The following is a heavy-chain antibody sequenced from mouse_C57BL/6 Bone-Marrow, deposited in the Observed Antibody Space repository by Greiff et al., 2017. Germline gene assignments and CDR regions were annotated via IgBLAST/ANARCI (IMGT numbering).Heavy chain of an antibody. V-gene: IGHV1-66*01. CDR3: ARTTRFDY. D-gene: IGHD1-1*01. J-gene: IGHJ2*01. CDR1: GYSFTSYY. CDR2: IYPGSGNT. Sequence: VKLMESGPELVKPGASVKISCKASGYSFTSYYIHWVKQRPGQGLEWIGWIYPGSGNTKYNEKFKGKATLTADTSSSTAYMQLSSLTSEDAAVYYCARTTRFDYWGQGTTLTVSS.